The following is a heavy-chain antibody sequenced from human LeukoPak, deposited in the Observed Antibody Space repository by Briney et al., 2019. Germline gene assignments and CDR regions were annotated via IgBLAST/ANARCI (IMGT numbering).Heavy chain of an antibody. Sequence: GGSLRLSCAASGFTFSIWSMNWVRQAPGKGLEWVSSISSSRSYSYYADSVKGRFTISRDNAKNSLYLQMNSLRAEDTAVYYCARAFGLRRGRSPGYFDYWGQGTLVTVSS. CDR1: GFTFSIWS. V-gene: IGHV3-21*01. CDR3: ARAFGLRRGRSPGYFDY. J-gene: IGHJ4*02. CDR2: ISSSRSYS. D-gene: IGHD2/OR15-2a*01.